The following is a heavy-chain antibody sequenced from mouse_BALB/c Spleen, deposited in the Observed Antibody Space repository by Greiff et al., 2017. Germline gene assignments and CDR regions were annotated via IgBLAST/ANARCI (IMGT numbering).Heavy chain of an antibody. CDR2: ISDGGSYT. CDR3: ARGNYGSSPWFAY. CDR1: GFTFSDYY. D-gene: IGHD1-1*01. J-gene: IGHJ3*01. Sequence: EVQRVESGGGLVKPGGSLKLSCAASGFTFSDYYMYWVRQTPEKRLEWVATISDGGSYTYYPDSVKGRFTISRDNAKNNLYLQMSSLKSEDTAMYYCARGNYGSSPWFAYWGQGTLVTVSA. V-gene: IGHV5-4*02.